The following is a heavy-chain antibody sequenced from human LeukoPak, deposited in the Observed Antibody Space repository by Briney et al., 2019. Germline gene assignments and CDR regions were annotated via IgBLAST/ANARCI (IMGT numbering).Heavy chain of an antibody. V-gene: IGHV1-8*01. J-gene: IGHJ3*02. CDR3: ARAGLLEADYADAFDI. CDR2: MNPNSGNT. Sequence: GASVKVSCKASGYTFTSYDINWVRQATGQGLVWMGWMNPNSGNTGYAQKFQGRVTMTRNTSISTAYMELSSLRSEVTAVYYCARAGLLEADYADAFDIWGQGTMVTVSS. CDR1: GYTFTSYD. D-gene: IGHD3-22*01.